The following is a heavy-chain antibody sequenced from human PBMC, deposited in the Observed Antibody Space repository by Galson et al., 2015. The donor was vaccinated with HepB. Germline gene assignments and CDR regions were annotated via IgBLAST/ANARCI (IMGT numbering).Heavy chain of an antibody. V-gene: IGHV4-39*07. CDR2: IYYSGST. Sequence: ETLSLTCTVSGGSISSSSYYWGWIRQPPGKGLEWIGSIYYSGSTYYNPSLKSRVTISVDTSKNQFSLKMSSVIAADTAVYYCARMERRYYDSSGYYSAFDIWGQGTMVTVSS. CDR3: ARMERRYYDSSGYYSAFDI. CDR1: GGSISSSSYY. D-gene: IGHD3-22*01. J-gene: IGHJ3*02.